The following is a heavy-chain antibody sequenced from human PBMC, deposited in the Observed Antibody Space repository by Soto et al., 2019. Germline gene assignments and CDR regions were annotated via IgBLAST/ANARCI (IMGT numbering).Heavy chain of an antibody. V-gene: IGHV4-61*01. J-gene: IGHJ5*02. CDR1: GGSVSSGSYY. CDR3: ARSPVFNNWFDP. Sequence: LSLTCTVSGGSVSSGSYYWSWIRQPPGKGLEWIGYIYYSGSTNYNPSLKSRVTISVDTSKNQFSLKLSSVTAADTAVYYCARSPVFNNWFDPWGQGTLVTVSS. D-gene: IGHD3-3*01. CDR2: IYYSGST.